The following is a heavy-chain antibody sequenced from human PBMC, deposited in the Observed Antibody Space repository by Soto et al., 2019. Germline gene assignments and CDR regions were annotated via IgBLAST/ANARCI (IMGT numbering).Heavy chain of an antibody. CDR1: GFSVTNAW. CDR3: TTGSVEGF. Sequence: EVQLVDSGGGLVKPGGSLRLSCAASGFSVTNAWMNWVRQAPGKGLEWVGRVYTSAEGGATNYAAPVKGRFTISRDDSKNTVYLQMSSLMTEDTAVYYCTTGSVEGFWGQGTRGTVSS. D-gene: IGHD2-15*01. V-gene: IGHV3-15*07. J-gene: IGHJ6*02. CDR2: VYTSAEGGAT.